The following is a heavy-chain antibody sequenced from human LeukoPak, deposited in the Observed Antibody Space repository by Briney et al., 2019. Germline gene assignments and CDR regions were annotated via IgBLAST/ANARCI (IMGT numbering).Heavy chain of an antibody. CDR3: ASCGGDCLGTYYNYYMDV. V-gene: IGHV3-21*01. D-gene: IGHD2-21*02. CDR1: GFTVSSNY. CDR2: ISSSSGYI. Sequence: GGSLRLSCAASGFTVSSNYMSWVRQAPGKGLEWVSSISSSSGYIYYADSVKGRFTISRDNAKNSLYLQINSLRAEDTAVYYCASCGGDCLGTYYNYYMDVWGKGTTVTVSS. J-gene: IGHJ6*03.